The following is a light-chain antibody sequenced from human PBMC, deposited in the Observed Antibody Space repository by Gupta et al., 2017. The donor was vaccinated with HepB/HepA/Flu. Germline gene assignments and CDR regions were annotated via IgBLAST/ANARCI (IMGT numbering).Light chain of an antibody. J-gene: IGLJ2*01. Sequence: SSVLTQPPSVSLAPGDTANIPCGRNNIGSQAVFWYQQKPGQAPVLVIYDHTHRPSGIPERFSGSRSANTATLTISRVEAGDETDYYCQAWDHSTQHVVFGGGTMLTVL. CDR1: NIGSQA. CDR3: QAWDHSTQHVV. V-gene: IGLV3-21*02. CDR2: DHT.